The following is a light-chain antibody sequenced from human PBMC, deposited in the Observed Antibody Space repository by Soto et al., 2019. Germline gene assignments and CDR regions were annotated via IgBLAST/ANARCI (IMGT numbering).Light chain of an antibody. V-gene: IGLV1-51*01. CDR3: GTWDSGLSVGV. CDR1: NSNIGNNY. Sequence: QSVLTQPPSVSAAPGQTVTISCCGGNSNIGNNYVSWYQHLPGTAPKLLIYDNDRRPSGIPDRFAGSRSGTSATLDITGLQTGDEAHYYCGTWDSGLSVGVFGAGTQLTVL. J-gene: IGLJ2*01. CDR2: DND.